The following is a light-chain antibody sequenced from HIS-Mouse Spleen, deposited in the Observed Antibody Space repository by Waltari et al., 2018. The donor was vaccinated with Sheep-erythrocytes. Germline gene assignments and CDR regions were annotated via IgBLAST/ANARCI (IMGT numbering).Light chain of an antibody. Sequence: SYELTQPPSVSVSPGQTASITCSGDKLGDKYACWYQQKPGQSPVLVIYQDSKRPSGIPELLSGSNSGNPATLTISGTQAEDEADYYCCSYACSSTPWVFGGGTKLTVL. CDR2: QDS. CDR1: KLGDKY. J-gene: IGLJ3*02. CDR3: CSYACSSTPWV. V-gene: IGLV3-1*01.